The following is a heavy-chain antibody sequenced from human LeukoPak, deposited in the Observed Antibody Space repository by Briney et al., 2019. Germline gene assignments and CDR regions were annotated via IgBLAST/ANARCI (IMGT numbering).Heavy chain of an antibody. Sequence: ASVKVSCKASGYTFTGYYMHWVRQAPGQGLEWMGWINPNSGGTNYAQKFQGRVTMNRDTSISTAYMELSRLRSDDTAVYYCASEVTIFGVNWFDPWGQGTLVTVSS. D-gene: IGHD3-3*01. CDR3: ASEVTIFGVNWFDP. CDR2: INPNSGGT. J-gene: IGHJ5*02. CDR1: GYTFTGYY. V-gene: IGHV1-2*02.